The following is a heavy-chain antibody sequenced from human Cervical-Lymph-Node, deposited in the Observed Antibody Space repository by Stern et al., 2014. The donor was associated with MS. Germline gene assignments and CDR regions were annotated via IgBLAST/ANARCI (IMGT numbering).Heavy chain of an antibody. D-gene: IGHD3-22*01. CDR2: IGGGSGNT. Sequence: QLVESGPEVKKPGTSVKVSCKASGFTFTSSAVQWVRQARGQCLEWMGWIGGGSGNTDDAQKVQERVAIARGMSTSTAYMELSSLRSEDTDVYYWAAEPMYYSDSVGAFDIWGQGTMVTVSS. CDR1: GFTFTSSA. J-gene: IGHJ3*02. V-gene: IGHV1-58*01. CDR3: AAEPMYYSDSVGAFDI.